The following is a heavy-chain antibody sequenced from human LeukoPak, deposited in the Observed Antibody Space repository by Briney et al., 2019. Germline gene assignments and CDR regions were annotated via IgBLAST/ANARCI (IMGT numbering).Heavy chain of an antibody. J-gene: IGHJ6*03. Sequence: GGSLRLSCAASGFTFSSYAMHWVRQAPGKGLEWVAVISYDGSNKYYADSVKGRFTISRDNSKNTLYLQMNSLRAEDTAVYYCARERAAAENYMDVWGKGTTVTVSS. CDR2: ISYDGSNK. CDR1: GFTFSSYA. V-gene: IGHV3-30*04. CDR3: ARERAAAENYMDV. D-gene: IGHD6-13*01.